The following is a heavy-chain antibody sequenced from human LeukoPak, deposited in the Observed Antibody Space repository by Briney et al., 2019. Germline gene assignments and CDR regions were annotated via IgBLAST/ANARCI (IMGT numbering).Heavy chain of an antibody. Sequence: PGGSRRLSCAASGFTFSSYWMHWVRQAPGKGLVWVSRINSDGSSTSYADSVKGRFTISRDNAKNTLYLQMNSLRAEDTAVYYCARDRWDYYDSSGYGPDDYWGQGTLVTVSS. V-gene: IGHV3-74*01. J-gene: IGHJ4*02. CDR3: ARDRWDYYDSSGYGPDDY. D-gene: IGHD3-22*01. CDR1: GFTFSSYW. CDR2: INSDGSST.